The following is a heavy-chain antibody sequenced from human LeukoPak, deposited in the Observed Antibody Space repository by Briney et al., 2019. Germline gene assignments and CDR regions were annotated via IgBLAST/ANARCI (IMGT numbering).Heavy chain of an antibody. CDR1: GGSIRSSYYY. V-gene: IGHV4-61*01. J-gene: IGHJ2*01. Sequence: SETLSLTCTVSGGSIRSSYYYWSWIRQPPGKGLEWIGYIYYSGSTNYNPSLKSRVTISVDTSKNQFSLKLSSVTAADTAVYYCARAPSVAGWYFDLWGRGTLVTVSS. D-gene: IGHD6-19*01. CDR2: IYYSGST. CDR3: ARAPSVAGWYFDL.